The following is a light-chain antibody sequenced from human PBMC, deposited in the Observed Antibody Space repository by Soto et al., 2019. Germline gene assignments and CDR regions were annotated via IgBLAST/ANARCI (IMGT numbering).Light chain of an antibody. J-gene: IGKJ1*01. Sequence: IGMTQSPATVSVSPGERATLSCRASQTIYSNVAWYQQRPGQPPRLLIYRASSRATGIPARFSGSGSGTEFTLTISRLEPEDFAVYYCQQYGSSGTFGQGTKVDIK. CDR2: RAS. CDR3: QQYGSSGT. V-gene: IGKV3-15*01. CDR1: QTIYSN.